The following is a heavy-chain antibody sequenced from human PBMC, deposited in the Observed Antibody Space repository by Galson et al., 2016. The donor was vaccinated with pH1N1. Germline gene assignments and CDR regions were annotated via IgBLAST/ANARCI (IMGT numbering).Heavy chain of an antibody. V-gene: IGHV1-69*05. J-gene: IGHJ4*02. CDR2: IILFLGTI. Sequence: SVKVSCKASGDIFKNFAITWVRQAPGQGLEWMGGIILFLGTIEYAENVQGRVTITTDESTSTSYMELSSLRAEDTAVYFCARLVGYISGSPGGLDNWGQGTLVTVSS. CDR1: GDIFKNFA. D-gene: IGHD3-3*02. CDR3: ARLVGYISGSPGGLDN.